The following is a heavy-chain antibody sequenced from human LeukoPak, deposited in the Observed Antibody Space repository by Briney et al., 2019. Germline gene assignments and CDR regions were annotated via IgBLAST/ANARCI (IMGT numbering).Heavy chain of an antibody. CDR1: GGTFSSYA. Sequence: SVKVSCKASGGTFSSYAISWVRQAPGHGLEWMGRIILIFVTANYAQKFQGRLTITTDESTSTAYMELSSLRSEDTAVYYCARDRGPLEVEARPFDYWGQGTLVTVSS. V-gene: IGHV1-69*05. CDR3: ARDRGPLEVEARPFDY. D-gene: IGHD1-26*01. CDR2: IILIFVTA. J-gene: IGHJ4*02.